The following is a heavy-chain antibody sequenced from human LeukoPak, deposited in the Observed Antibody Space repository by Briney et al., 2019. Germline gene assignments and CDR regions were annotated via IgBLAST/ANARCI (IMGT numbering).Heavy chain of an antibody. CDR3: ARKVPNDSSGYYYRGQFDP. CDR1: GGTFINFG. V-gene: IGHV1-69*06. Sequence: ASVKVSCKASGGTFINFGISWVGQAPGQGLEWKGGIIPIFGTPIHAQNFQGRVTITSDKSTSTAYMELSSLRSEDTAVYYCARKVPNDSSGYYYRGQFDPWGQGTLVTVSS. J-gene: IGHJ5*02. D-gene: IGHD3-22*01. CDR2: IIPIFGTP.